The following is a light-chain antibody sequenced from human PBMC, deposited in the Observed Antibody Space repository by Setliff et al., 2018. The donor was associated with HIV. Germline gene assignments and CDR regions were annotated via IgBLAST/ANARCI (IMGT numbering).Light chain of an antibody. CDR3: CSNTDSNTYV. V-gene: IGLV2-23*01. CDR1: SSDIGRYNL. J-gene: IGLJ1*01. Sequence: QSVMTQPASVPGSPGQAITISCTGTSSDIGRYNLVSWYQKYPGKAPKLMIYQATKRPSGVSNRFSGSKSGNTASLTISGLQAEDEADYYCCSNTDSNTYVCGSGTKVTV. CDR2: QAT.